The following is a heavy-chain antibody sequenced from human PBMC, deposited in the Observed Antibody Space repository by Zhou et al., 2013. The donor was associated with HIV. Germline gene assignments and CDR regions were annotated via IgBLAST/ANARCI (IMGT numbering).Heavy chain of an antibody. J-gene: IGHJ6*03. CDR2: ISYSGST. CDR1: GDSISSGSYY. Sequence: QVQLQESGPGLVKPSETLSLTCTVSGDSISSGSYYWGWIRQPPGRGLDWIGSISYSGSTYYNPSLKSRVTISVDTSKNQFSLKLSSVTAADTAVYYCARGAARLYYYYMDVWGKGTTVTVSS. D-gene: IGHD6-6*01. CDR3: ARGAARLYYYYMDV. V-gene: IGHV4-39*01.